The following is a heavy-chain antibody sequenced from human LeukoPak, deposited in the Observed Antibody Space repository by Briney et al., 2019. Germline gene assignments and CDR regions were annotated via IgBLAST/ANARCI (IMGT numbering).Heavy chain of an antibody. CDR2: INHSGST. CDR3: ARGSRYDFWSGPYDWFDP. Sequence: SETLSLTCAVYGGSFSGYYWSWIRQPPGKGLEWIGEINHSGSTNYNPSLKSRVTISVDTSKNQFSLKLSSVTAADTAVYYCARGSRYDFWSGPYDWFDPWGQGTLVTVSS. V-gene: IGHV4-34*01. CDR1: GGSFSGYY. D-gene: IGHD3-3*01. J-gene: IGHJ5*02.